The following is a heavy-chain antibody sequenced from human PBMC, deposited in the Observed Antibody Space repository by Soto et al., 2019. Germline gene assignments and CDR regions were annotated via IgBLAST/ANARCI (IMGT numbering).Heavy chain of an antibody. CDR1: GFTFSSYS. Sequence: EVQLGESGGGLVKPGGSLRLSCAASGFTFSSYSMNWVRQAPGKGLEWVSSISSSSSYIYYADSVKGRFTISRDNAKNSLYLQMNSLRAEDTAVYYCARDLGFGDTYYYYMDVWGKGTTVTVSS. J-gene: IGHJ6*03. CDR2: ISSSSSYI. CDR3: ARDLGFGDTYYYYMDV. V-gene: IGHV3-21*01. D-gene: IGHD3-10*01.